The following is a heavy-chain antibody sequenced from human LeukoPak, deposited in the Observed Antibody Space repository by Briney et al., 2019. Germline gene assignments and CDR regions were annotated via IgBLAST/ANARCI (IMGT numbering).Heavy chain of an antibody. CDR2: TRSKPYSYTT. CDR3: VRSVTASTTGAI. V-gene: IGHV3-72*01. Sequence: PGGSLRLSCATSGFTFSDHSMDWVRQAPGKGLEWVGRTRSKPYSYTTQYAASVKGRFTISSDDSKNSLYLQMNSLKPDDTAVYYRVRSVTASTTGAIWGQGTMVTVSS. J-gene: IGHJ3*02. D-gene: IGHD2-21*02. CDR1: GFTFSDHS.